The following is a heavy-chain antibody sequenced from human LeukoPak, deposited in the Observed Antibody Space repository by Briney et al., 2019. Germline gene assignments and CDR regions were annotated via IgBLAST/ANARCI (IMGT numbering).Heavy chain of an antibody. V-gene: IGHV4-39*07. J-gene: IGHJ4*02. CDR2: IYYSGST. Sequence: PSETLSLTCSVSGGSISSSSYYWGWIRQPPGKGLEWIGSIYYSGSTYYNPSLKSRVIISVDTSKNQFSLKLSSVTAADTAVYYCARDPRGPTGYDSSGRDTFDYWGQGTLVTVSS. CDR3: ARDPRGPTGYDSSGRDTFDY. CDR1: GGSISSSSYY. D-gene: IGHD3-22*01.